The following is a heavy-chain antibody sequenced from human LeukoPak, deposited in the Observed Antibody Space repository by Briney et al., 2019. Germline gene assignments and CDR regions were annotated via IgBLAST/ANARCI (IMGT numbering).Heavy chain of an antibody. Sequence: PSETLSLTCAVSGGSISSGGYSWSWIRQPPGKGLEWIGYIYHSGSTYYNPSLKGRVTISVDRSKNQFSLKLSSVTAADTAVYYCAASYYDFWSGYYSYWGQGTLVTVSS. CDR3: AASYYDFWSGYYSY. J-gene: IGHJ4*02. D-gene: IGHD3-3*01. CDR2: IYHSGST. V-gene: IGHV4-30-2*01. CDR1: GGSISSGGYS.